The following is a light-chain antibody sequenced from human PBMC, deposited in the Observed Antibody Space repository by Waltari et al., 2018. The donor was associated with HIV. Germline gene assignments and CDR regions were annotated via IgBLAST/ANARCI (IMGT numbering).Light chain of an antibody. CDR1: SSDVGGYNY. J-gene: IGLJ2*01. CDR2: DVS. V-gene: IGLV2-14*03. CDR3: SSYTSSSTLI. Sequence: QSALTQPASVSGSPGQSITISCTATSSDVGGYNYYSWYQQHPGKAPKLMIYDVSNRPSGVSNRFSGSKSGNTASLTISGLQAEDEADYYCSSYTSSSTLIFGGGTKLTVL.